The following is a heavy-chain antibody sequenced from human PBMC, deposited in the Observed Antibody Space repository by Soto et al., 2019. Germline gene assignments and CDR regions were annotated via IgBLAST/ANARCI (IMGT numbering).Heavy chain of an antibody. CDR2: INPNSGGT. D-gene: IGHD3-9*01. J-gene: IGHJ4*02. V-gene: IGHV1-2*04. Sequence: ASVKVSCKASGYTFTGYYMHWVRQAPGQGLEWMGWINPNSGGTNYAQKFQGWVTMTRDTSISTAYMELSRLRSDDTAVYYCARGNYDILTGESGYFDYWGQGTLVTVSS. CDR3: ARGNYDILTGESGYFDY. CDR1: GYTFTGYY.